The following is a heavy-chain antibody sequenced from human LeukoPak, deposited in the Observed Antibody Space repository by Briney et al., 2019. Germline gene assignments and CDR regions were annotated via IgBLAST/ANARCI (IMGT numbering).Heavy chain of an antibody. CDR2: INPNSGGT. Sequence: GASVKVSCKASGYTITGYYMHWVRQAPGQGLEWMGWINPNSGGTNYAQKFQGRVTMTRDTSISTAYMELSRLRSDDMAVYYCAHARAGYSSSWNKSDRNKVGLPPSDWGQGTLVTVSS. CDR3: AHARAGYSSSWNKSDRNKVGLPPSD. J-gene: IGHJ4*02. D-gene: IGHD6-13*01. CDR1: GYTITGYY. V-gene: IGHV1-2*02.